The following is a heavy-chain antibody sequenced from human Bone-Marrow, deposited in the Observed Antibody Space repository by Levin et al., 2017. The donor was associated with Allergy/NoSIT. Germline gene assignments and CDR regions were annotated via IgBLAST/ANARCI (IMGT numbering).Heavy chain of an antibody. CDR2: ITSTSSHR. CDR3: ASDSRQGSSGWYES. V-gene: IGHV3-21*04. CDR1: GFTFSTYS. D-gene: IGHD3-22*01. Sequence: GGSLRLSCAASGFTFSTYSMTWVRQAPGKGLEWVASITSTSSHRYYADSVSGRFSVSRDDAKNSVYLQMNSLPGADPSVYFCASDSRQGSSGWYESWGQGTLVTVSS. J-gene: IGHJ5*01.